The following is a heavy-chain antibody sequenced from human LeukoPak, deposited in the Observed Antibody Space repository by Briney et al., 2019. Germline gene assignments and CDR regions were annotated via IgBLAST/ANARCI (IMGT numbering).Heavy chain of an antibody. Sequence: GGSLRLSCIVSGFNFSNYWMNWVRQAPGKGLEWVANIKHDGSEKYYVDSVKGRFTISRDNAKSSVYLEMHGLRPEDTALYYCARGESGFDIWGQGTMVTVSS. CDR2: IKHDGSEK. V-gene: IGHV3-7*03. D-gene: IGHD1-26*01. J-gene: IGHJ3*02. CDR3: ARGESGFDI. CDR1: GFNFSNYW.